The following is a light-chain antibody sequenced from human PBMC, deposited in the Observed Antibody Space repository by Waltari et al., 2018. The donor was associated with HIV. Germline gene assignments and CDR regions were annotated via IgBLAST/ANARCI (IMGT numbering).Light chain of an antibody. CDR1: SGHRGYT. J-gene: IGLJ3*02. V-gene: IGLV4-60*03. CDR3: ETWDSNIRV. CDR2: VEGSGNY. Sequence: QPVLTQSYSASASLGSSVKLTCTLSSGHRGYTIAWHQQQPGKAPRYLMKVEGSGNYGTGSGVSDRFSGSSSGADRHLTISNLQSEDEADYYCETWDSNIRVFGGGTRLTV.